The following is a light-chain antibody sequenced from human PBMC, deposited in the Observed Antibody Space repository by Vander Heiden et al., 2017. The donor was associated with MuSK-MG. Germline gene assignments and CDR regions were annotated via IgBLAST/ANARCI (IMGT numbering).Light chain of an antibody. J-gene: IGKJ1*01. CDR1: QSLLQSNGYNY. CDR3: LQDRQTQT. Sequence: DIVLTQSPLSLSVTPGEPASISCRSDQSLLQSNGYNYLDWYLQKPGQSPQVLVFLGSLRATGVPDRFSGTVSGTDFTLNISRVEAEDVGMYFCLQDRQTQTFGQGTTMDIK. CDR2: LGS. V-gene: IGKV2-28*01.